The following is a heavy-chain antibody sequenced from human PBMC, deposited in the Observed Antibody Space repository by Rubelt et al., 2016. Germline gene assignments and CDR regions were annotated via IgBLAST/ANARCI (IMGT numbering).Heavy chain of an antibody. CDR1: GGTFSSYA. CDR2: IIPIFGTA. D-gene: IGHD2-2*01. J-gene: IGHJ4*02. Sequence: QVQLVQSGAEVKKPGSSVKVSCKASGGTFSSYAISWVRQAPGQGLEWMGGIIPIFGTANYAQKFQGSGTITADESTGTAYMGLSSRRSEDTAVYYCARGGQGNCSSTSCYWGQGTLVTVSS. V-gene: IGHV1-69*01. CDR3: ARGGQGNCSSTSCY.